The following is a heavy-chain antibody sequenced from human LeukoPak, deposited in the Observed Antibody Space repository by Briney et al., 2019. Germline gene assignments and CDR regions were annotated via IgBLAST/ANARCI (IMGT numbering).Heavy chain of an antibody. Sequence: SETLSLTCAVSGGSISSGGYSWSWIRQPPGKGLEWIGTIYYSGSTFYNPSLKSRVTISVDTSKNQFSLKLSSVTAADTAVYYCARGDYGIDYWGQGTLVTVSS. CDR2: IYYSGST. D-gene: IGHD4-17*01. V-gene: IGHV4-39*07. CDR3: ARGDYGIDY. J-gene: IGHJ4*02. CDR1: GGSISSGGYS.